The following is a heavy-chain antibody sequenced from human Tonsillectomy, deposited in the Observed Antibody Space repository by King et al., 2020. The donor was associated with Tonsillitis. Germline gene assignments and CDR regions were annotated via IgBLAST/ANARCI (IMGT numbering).Heavy chain of an antibody. CDR3: AKENNYYDSSGYYVSWFDP. J-gene: IGHJ5*02. V-gene: IGHV3-9*01. D-gene: IGHD3-22*01. Sequence: VQLVESGGGLVQPGRSLRLSCAASGFTFDDYAMHWVRQAPGKGLECVSGISWNSGSIGYADSVKGRFTISRDNAKNSLYLQMNSLRAEDTALYYCAKENNYYDSSGYYVSWFDPWGQGTLVTVSS. CDR2: ISWNSGSI. CDR1: GFTFDDYA.